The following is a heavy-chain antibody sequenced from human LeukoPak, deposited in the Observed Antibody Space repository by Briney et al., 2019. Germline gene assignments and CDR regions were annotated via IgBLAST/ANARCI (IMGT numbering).Heavy chain of an antibody. J-gene: IGHJ4*02. CDR2: IYYSGST. D-gene: IGHD5-18*01. CDR1: GGSISSYY. CDR3: ARGGKGYSCAYFDY. Sequence: KPSETLSLTCTVSGGSISSYYWSWIRQPPGKGLEWIGYIYYSGSTNYNPSLKSRVTISVDTSKNQFSLKLSSVTAADTAVYYCARGGKGYSCAYFDYWGQGTLVTVSS. V-gene: IGHV4-59*01.